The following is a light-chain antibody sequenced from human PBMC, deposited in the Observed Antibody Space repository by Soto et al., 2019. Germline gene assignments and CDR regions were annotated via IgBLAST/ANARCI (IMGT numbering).Light chain of an antibody. CDR3: QPANSPPLN. J-gene: IGKJ4*01. V-gene: IGKV1-12*01. Sequence: DIQMTQSPSSVSASVGDRVTITCRASERINTYLAWYQQQPGKAPKLLIYAASSLQSGVPSRFSGSGSGTEFTLTISNLQPEDFATYYCQPANSPPLNCGGGTRWMS. CDR2: AAS. CDR1: ERINTY.